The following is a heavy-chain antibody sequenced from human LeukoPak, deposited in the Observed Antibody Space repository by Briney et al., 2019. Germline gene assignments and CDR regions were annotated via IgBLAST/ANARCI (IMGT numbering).Heavy chain of an antibody. Sequence: GGSLRLSCAASGFTFSSYSMNWVRQAPGKGLEWVSSISSSSSYIYYADSVKGRFTISRDNAKNSLYLQLNSLRAEDTAVYYCARGSSRLILKRDWFDPWGQGTLVTVSS. CDR1: GFTFSSYS. V-gene: IGHV3-21*01. CDR2: ISSSSSYI. J-gene: IGHJ5*02. CDR3: ARGSSRLILKRDWFDP. D-gene: IGHD3-16*02.